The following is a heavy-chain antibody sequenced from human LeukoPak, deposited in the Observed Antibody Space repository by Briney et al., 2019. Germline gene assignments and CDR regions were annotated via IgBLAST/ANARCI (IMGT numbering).Heavy chain of an antibody. J-gene: IGHJ4*02. CDR3: ASTVCSSTSCWFDY. V-gene: IGHV4-59*01. CDR2: IYYSGST. Sequence: KPSETLSLTCTVSGGSISSYYWSWIRQPPGKGLEWIGYIYYSGSTNYNPSLKSRVTIPVDTSKNQFSLKLSSVTAADTAVYYCASTVCSSTSCWFDYWGQGTLVTVSS. CDR1: GGSISSYY. D-gene: IGHD2-2*01.